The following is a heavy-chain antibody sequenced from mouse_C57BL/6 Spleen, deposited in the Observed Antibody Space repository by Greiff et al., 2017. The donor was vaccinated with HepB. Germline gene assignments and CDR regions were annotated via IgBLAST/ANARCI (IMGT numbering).Heavy chain of an antibody. CDR2: ISYDGSN. V-gene: IGHV3-6*01. Sequence: DVQMVESGPGLVKPSQSLSLTCSVTGYSITSGYYWNWIRQFPGNKLEWMGYISYDGSNNYNPSLKNRISINRDTSKNQFFLKLNSVTTEDTATYYCARDDGYLYAMDYWGQGTSVTVSS. D-gene: IGHD2-3*01. J-gene: IGHJ4*01. CDR1: GYSITSGYY. CDR3: ARDDGYLYAMDY.